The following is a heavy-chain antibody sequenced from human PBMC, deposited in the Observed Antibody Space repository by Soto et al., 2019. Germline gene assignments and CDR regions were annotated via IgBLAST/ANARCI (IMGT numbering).Heavy chain of an antibody. D-gene: IGHD6-13*01. V-gene: IGHV4-59*01. CDR3: ARGGGVYGMEV. Sequence: SETLSLTCTVSGGSISSYYWSWIRQPPGKGLEWIGYIYYSGSTNYNPSLKSRVTISVDTSKNQFSLKLSSVTAADTAVYYCARGGGVYGMEVWDRLTRITVCS. CDR2: IYYSGST. J-gene: IGHJ6*02. CDR1: GGSISSYY.